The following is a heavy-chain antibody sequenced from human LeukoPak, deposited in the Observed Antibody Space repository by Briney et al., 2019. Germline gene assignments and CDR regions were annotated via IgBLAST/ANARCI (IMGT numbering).Heavy chain of an antibody. CDR3: ARAPAGPPYYYMGV. Sequence: SGTLSLTCAVSGGSISSSNWWSWVRQPPGKGLEWIGEIYHSGSTNYNPSLKSRVTISVDTSKNQFSLKLSSVTAADTAVYYCARAPAGPPYYYMGVWGRGTTVAVSS. CDR1: GGSISSSNW. J-gene: IGHJ6*03. V-gene: IGHV4-4*02. CDR2: IYHSGST.